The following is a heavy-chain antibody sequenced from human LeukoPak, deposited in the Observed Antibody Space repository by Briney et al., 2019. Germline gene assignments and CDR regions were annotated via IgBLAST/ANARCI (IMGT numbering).Heavy chain of an antibody. CDR3: ATEPGIAVAGTGSVY. CDR2: FDPEDGET. J-gene: IGHJ4*02. D-gene: IGHD6-19*01. Sequence: GASVKVSCKASGYTFTSYYMHWVRQAPGKGLEWMGGFDPEDGETIYAQKFQGRVTMTEDTSTDTAYMELSSLRSEDTAVYYCATEPGIAVAGTGSVYWGQGTLVTVSS. V-gene: IGHV1-24*01. CDR1: GYTFTSYY.